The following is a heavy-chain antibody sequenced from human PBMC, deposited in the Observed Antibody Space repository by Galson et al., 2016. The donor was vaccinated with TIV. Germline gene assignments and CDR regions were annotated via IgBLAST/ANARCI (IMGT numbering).Heavy chain of an antibody. CDR3: ARLAYCTPTCHTYDAFHI. CDR1: GNSFRNSW. J-gene: IGHJ3*02. V-gene: IGHV5-51*01. D-gene: IGHD2-8*01. CDR2: IFPDDSDT. Sequence: QSGAEVKKAGDSLRISCKHSGNSFRNSWIAWVRQMPGKGLEWIGMIFPDDSDTRYSPSFQGQVTISVDKSIKTAYLEWSTMKASDTAMYYCARLAYCTPTCHTYDAFHIWGHGTRVTVS.